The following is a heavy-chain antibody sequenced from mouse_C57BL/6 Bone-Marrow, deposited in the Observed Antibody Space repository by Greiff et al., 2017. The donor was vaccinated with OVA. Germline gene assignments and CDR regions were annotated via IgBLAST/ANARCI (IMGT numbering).Heavy chain of an antibody. CDR3: AREVCYYYSSSYNYAMDY. Sequence: EVKLMESGGGLVKPGGSLKLSCAASGFTFSSYAMYWVRQTPEKRLAWVATISGGGRYTSYTDNVKGRFPLSRDNAKNNLYLQMSPLKSEYTAMYYCAREVCYYYSSSYNYAMDYWGQGTSVTVSS. V-gene: IGHV5-4*01. CDR2: ISGGGRYT. CDR1: GFTFSSYA. D-gene: IGHD1-1*01. J-gene: IGHJ4*01.